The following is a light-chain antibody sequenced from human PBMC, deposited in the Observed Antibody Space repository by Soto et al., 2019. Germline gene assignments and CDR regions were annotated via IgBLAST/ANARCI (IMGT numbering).Light chain of an antibody. CDR3: QQSYSTPIT. CDR2: AAS. V-gene: IGKV1-39*01. Sequence: EIQMTQSPSSLSASVGDRVTITCRASQSISSYLNWYQQKPGKAPKLLIYAASSLQSGVPSRFSGSGSGTDFTLTISSLQPEDFATYYCQQSYSTPITFGQGTRLEN. CDR1: QSISSY. J-gene: IGKJ5*01.